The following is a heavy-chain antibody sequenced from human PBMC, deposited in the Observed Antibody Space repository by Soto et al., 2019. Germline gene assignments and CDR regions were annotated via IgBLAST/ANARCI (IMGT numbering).Heavy chain of an antibody. CDR3: ARFLGVPAAMLDY. CDR1: GGSISSGGYY. CDR2: IYYSGST. Sequence: SETLSLTCTVSGGSISSGGYYWSWIRQHPGKGLEWIGYIYYSGSTYYNPSLKSRVTISVDTSKNQFSLKLSSVTAADTAVYYCARFLGVPAAMLDYWGQGTLVTVSS. V-gene: IGHV4-31*03. D-gene: IGHD2-2*01. J-gene: IGHJ4*02.